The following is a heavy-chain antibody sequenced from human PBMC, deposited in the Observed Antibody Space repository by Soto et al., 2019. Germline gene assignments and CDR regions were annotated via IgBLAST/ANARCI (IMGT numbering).Heavy chain of an antibody. CDR2: ISAGGGSK. V-gene: IGHV3-23*01. CDR1: GFTSSSCA. Sequence: EVQLLDSGGGLVQPGRSLRLSCVASGFTSSSCAMKWVRQAPGKGLEWVSGISAGGGSKYYADSVKGRFTISRDNSKNTLYLQMHSLRAEDTAVADCATPGRGTGRYFIHYWGQGTLVTVSS. D-gene: IGHD1-1*01. CDR3: ATPGRGTGRYFIHY. J-gene: IGHJ4*02.